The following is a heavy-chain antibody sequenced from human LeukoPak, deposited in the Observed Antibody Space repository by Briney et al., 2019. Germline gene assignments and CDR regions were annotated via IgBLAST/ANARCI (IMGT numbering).Heavy chain of an antibody. D-gene: IGHD3-22*01. V-gene: IGHV4-34*01. CDR2: INHSERT. CDR1: GGSFSGYS. J-gene: IGHJ6*03. CDR3: ARIRVHGSYYDRPTPLSYMDV. Sequence: SETLSLTCAVSGGSFSGYSRSWIRHPPGKGLEWIGEINHSERTNYNPPPKSPVTIPVDTSKNQSSLKLSPRTPPETAVYCCARIRVHGSYYDRPTPLSYMDVWGKGAPVTVSS.